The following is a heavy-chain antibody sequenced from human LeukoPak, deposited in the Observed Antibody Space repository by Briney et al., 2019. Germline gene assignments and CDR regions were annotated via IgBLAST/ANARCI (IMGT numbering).Heavy chain of an antibody. CDR1: GFTFSTYN. Sequence: PGGSLRLSCAASGFTFSTYNMNWVRQAPGKGLEWVSSITSGSNYIYYAHSVKGRFTTSRDHAKKSLYLQMDSLRAEDTAVYYCASLYGDATSLDFWGQGTLVTVSS. J-gene: IGHJ4*02. V-gene: IGHV3-21*01. CDR2: ITSGSNYI. D-gene: IGHD4-17*01. CDR3: ASLYGDATSLDF.